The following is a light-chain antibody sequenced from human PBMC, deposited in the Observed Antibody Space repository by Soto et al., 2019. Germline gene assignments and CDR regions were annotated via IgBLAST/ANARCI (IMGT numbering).Light chain of an antibody. CDR3: QQYNAWPRT. CDR1: LSVSRN. V-gene: IGKV3-15*01. CDR2: DAS. J-gene: IGKJ1*01. Sequence: EIVMTQSPATLSVSPGERATLSCRASLSVSRNLAWYQQKPGQAPRLLIFDASTRATGIPARFSGSGSGTEFTLTITSLQSEDFAGYYCQQYNAWPRTFGQGTKVE.